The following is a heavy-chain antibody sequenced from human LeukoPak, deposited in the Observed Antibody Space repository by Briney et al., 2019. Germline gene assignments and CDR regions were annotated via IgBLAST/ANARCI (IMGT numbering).Heavy chain of an antibody. CDR2: INPSGGST. Sequence: ASVKVSCMASGYTFTSYYMHWVRQAPGQGLGWMGIINPSGGSTSYAQKFQGRVTMTRDMSTSTVYMELSSLRSEDTAVYYCARTYYYDSSNYPFDYWGQGTLVTVSS. CDR3: ARTYYYDSSNYPFDY. V-gene: IGHV1-46*01. D-gene: IGHD3-22*01. CDR1: GYTFTSYY. J-gene: IGHJ4*02.